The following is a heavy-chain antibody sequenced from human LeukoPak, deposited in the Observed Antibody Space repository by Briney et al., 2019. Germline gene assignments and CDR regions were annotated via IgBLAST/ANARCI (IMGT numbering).Heavy chain of an antibody. CDR1: GFTFSSYA. CDR3: AKDLVPSSSWYYFDF. J-gene: IGHJ4*02. Sequence: PGGSLTLSCAASGFTFSSYAMSWLRQAPGKGLEWVSAISGSGGTTYYADSVKGRFTISRDNSKNTLYLLMNSLRTEDTALFYCAKDLVPSSSWYYFDFWGQGTLVTVSS. CDR2: ISGSGGTT. V-gene: IGHV3-23*01. D-gene: IGHD6-13*01.